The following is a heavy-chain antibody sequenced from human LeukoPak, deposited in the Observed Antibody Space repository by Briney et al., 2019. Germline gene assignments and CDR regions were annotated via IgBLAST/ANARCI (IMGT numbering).Heavy chain of an antibody. CDR2: IYYSGST. CDR1: GGSISSYY. V-gene: IGHV4-59*08. D-gene: IGHD5-12*01. J-gene: IGHJ4*02. CDR3: ARQVEIDYFDY. Sequence: KSSETLSLTCTVSGGSISSYYWSWIRQPPGKGLEWIGYIYYSGSTNYNPSLKSRVTISVDTSKNQFSLKLSSVTAADTAVYYCARQVEIDYFDYWGQGTLVTVSS.